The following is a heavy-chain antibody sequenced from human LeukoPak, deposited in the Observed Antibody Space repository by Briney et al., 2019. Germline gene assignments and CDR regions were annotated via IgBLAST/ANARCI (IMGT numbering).Heavy chain of an antibody. CDR2: IYDGST. Sequence: PSETLSLTCTVSGDSINNDYWTWIWQPPGKGLEWIGYIYDGSTNYSPSLESRVTISADTSKNQFSLKMTSVTAADTAVYYCAREGSDWDPFDYWGQGTLVTVSS. CDR3: AREGSDWDPFDY. J-gene: IGHJ4*02. V-gene: IGHV4-59*01. CDR1: GDSINNDY. D-gene: IGHD6-19*01.